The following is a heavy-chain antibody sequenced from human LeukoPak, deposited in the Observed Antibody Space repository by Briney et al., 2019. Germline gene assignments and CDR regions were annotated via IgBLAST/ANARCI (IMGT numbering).Heavy chain of an antibody. V-gene: IGHV3-7*03. CDR2: IKQEGSEI. CDR3: AGGSGWITGD. D-gene: IGHD1-14*01. J-gene: IGHJ4*01. CDR1: GFTFGSYW. Sequence: GGSLRLSCSASGFTFGSYWMNWVPQAPGKGPEGVDNIKQEGSEINYVDSVKGRFIISRDNAKNSLYLQMNSLRVDDTAVYYCAGGSGWITGDWGHGTLVTVSS.